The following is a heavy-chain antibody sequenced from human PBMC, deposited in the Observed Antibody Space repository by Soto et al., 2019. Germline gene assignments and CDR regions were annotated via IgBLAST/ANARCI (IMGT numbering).Heavy chain of an antibody. D-gene: IGHD3-10*01. J-gene: IGHJ6*02. V-gene: IGHV4-34*01. CDR1: GGPFSGYY. CDR3: ARAYFYGPGRSGRMDV. CDR2: IDQSGTT. Sequence: SETLSLTCAVYGGPFSGYYWSWIRQPPGKGLEWIGEIDQSGTTNYSPSLKSRVTISVDTSKKQFSLNLSSVTAADTAVYYCARAYFYGPGRSGRMDVWGQGTTVTVSS.